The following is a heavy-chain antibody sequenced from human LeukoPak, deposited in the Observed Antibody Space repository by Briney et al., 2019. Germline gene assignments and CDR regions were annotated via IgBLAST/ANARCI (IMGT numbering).Heavy chain of an antibody. J-gene: IGHJ4*02. V-gene: IGHV3-30*02. D-gene: IGHD6-19*01. Sequence: GGSLRLSCAASGFSFSSYAMNWVRQAPGKGLEWVAFIRYDESNKYYADSVKGRITISRDNSKNTLYLQINNLRPEDTAIYYCVKDGAKIAVSGTEFDYWGQGTQVTVSS. CDR1: GFSFSSYA. CDR3: VKDGAKIAVSGTEFDY. CDR2: IRYDESNK.